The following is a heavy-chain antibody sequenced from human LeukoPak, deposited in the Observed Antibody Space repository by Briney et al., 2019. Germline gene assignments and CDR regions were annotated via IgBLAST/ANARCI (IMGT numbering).Heavy chain of an antibody. CDR3: ARAESSGYYYFDY. CDR2: IYGSGDT. D-gene: IGHD3-22*01. Sequence: GGSLRLSCAASGFTVSSNYMSWVRQAPGKGLEWVSIIYGSGDTCYADSVKGRFTISRDNAKNSLYLQMNSLRAEDTAVYYCARAESSGYYYFDYWGQGTLVTVSS. CDR1: GFTVSSNY. J-gene: IGHJ4*02. V-gene: IGHV3-53*01.